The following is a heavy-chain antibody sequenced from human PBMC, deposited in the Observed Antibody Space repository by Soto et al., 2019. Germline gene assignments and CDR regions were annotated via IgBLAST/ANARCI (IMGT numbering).Heavy chain of an antibody. CDR2: IYYSGST. Sequence: QVQLQESGPGLVKPSQTLSLTCTVSGGSISSGGYYWSWIRQHPGKGLEWIGCIYYSGSTYYNPSLQSRVTLAVGTSKNQFSQKLSSVTAADTAVYYCARETALGYCSGGSCYRWFDPWGQGTLVTVSS. D-gene: IGHD2-15*01. CDR1: GGSISSGGYY. V-gene: IGHV4-31*03. J-gene: IGHJ5*02. CDR3: ARETALGYCSGGSCYRWFDP.